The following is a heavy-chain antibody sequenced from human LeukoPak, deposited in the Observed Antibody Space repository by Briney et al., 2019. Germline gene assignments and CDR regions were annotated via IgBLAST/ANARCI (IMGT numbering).Heavy chain of an antibody. V-gene: IGHV3-30*18. CDR1: GFTFSSYG. J-gene: IGHJ4*02. CDR2: ISYDGSNK. CDR3: AKFAQRYCSGGSCHPFDY. D-gene: IGHD2-15*01. Sequence: GGSLRLSCAASGFTFSSYGMHWVRQAPGKGLGWVAFISYDGSNKYYADSVKGRFTISRDNSKNTLHLQMNSLRAEDTAAYYCAKFAQRYCSGGSCHPFDYWGQGTLVTVSS.